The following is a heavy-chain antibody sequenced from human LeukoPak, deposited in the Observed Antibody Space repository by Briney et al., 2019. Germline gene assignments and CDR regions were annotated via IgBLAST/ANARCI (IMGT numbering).Heavy chain of an antibody. CDR1: GYTFTGHY. CDR2: INPDSGAA. V-gene: IGHV1-2*06. CDR3: ARDAVAEWAEYYFDY. D-gene: IGHD6-19*01. Sequence: GASVKVSCKASGYTFTGHYMHWVRQAPGQGLEWMGRINPDSGAAVYAQKFQGRVTMTRDTSISTAYKALSRLTSDDTAVYFCARDAVAEWAEYYFDYWGQGTLVTVSS. J-gene: IGHJ4*02.